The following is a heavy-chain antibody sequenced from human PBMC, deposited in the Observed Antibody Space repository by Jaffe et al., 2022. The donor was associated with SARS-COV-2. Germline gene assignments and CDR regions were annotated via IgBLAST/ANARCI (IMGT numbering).Heavy chain of an antibody. J-gene: IGHJ4*02. V-gene: IGHV1-46*04. D-gene: IGHD3-22*01. Sequence: QVQLVQSGAEVKKPGASVKVSCKASGYTFISYYIHWVRQAPGQGLEWMGIINPSGGSTTYAQKLQDRVTMTRDTSTRTVYMELSSLKSEDTAVYFCARGGYYHDTSDYAYWGQGTLVTVSS. CDR1: GYTFISYY. CDR3: ARGGYYHDTSDYAY. CDR2: INPSGGST.